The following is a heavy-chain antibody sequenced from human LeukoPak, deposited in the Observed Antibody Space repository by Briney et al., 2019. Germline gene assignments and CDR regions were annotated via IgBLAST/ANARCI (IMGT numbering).Heavy chain of an antibody. V-gene: IGHV3-9*01. CDR2: ISWNSGSI. Sequence: GGSLRLSCAASGFTFSSYSMNWVRQAPGKGLEWVSGISWNSGSIGYADSVKGRFTISRDNAKNSLYLQMNSLRAEDTALYYCAKAPEYYYGKGYFDYWGQGTLATVSS. D-gene: IGHD3-10*01. CDR1: GFTFSSYS. J-gene: IGHJ4*02. CDR3: AKAPEYYYGKGYFDY.